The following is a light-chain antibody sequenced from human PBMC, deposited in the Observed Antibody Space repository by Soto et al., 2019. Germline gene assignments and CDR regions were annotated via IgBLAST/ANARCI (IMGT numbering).Light chain of an antibody. V-gene: IGKV4-1*01. Sequence: DIVMTQSPDSLAVSLGERATINCKSSQSVLYRSNNKNYLAWYQQKPGQPPKLLIYWASTREPGVPDRFSGSVSGTHFTLTISSLQAEEVAVYYCRQYYSSPLTFGGGTKVEIK. CDR3: RQYYSSPLT. CDR2: WAS. J-gene: IGKJ4*01. CDR1: QSVLYRSNNKNY.